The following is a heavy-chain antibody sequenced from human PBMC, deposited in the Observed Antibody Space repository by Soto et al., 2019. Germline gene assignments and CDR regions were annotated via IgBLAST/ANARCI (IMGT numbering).Heavy chain of an antibody. CDR3: ATVISGYVYYFDY. CDR2: IIPIFGTA. V-gene: IGHV1-69*13. CDR1: GGTFSSYA. J-gene: IGHJ4*02. D-gene: IGHD3-22*01. Sequence: SVKVSCKASGGTFSSYAISWVRQAPGQGLEWMGGIIPIFGTANYAQKFQGRVTITADESASTAYMELSSLRSEDTAVYYCATVISGYVYYFDYWGQGTLVTVSS.